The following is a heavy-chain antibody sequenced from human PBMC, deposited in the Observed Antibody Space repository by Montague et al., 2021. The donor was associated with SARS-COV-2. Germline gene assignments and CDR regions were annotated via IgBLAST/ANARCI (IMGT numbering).Heavy chain of an antibody. Sequence: SLRLSCAASGFTFSSYAMSWVRQAPGKGLEWVSAISGSGGSTYYADSVKGRFTISRDNSKNTLYLQMNSLRAEDTAVYYCAKDWFGYSGYDYDYWGQGTLVTVS. V-gene: IGHV3-23*01. CDR2: ISGSGGST. D-gene: IGHD5-12*01. CDR1: GFTFSSYA. CDR3: AKDWFGYSGYDYDY. J-gene: IGHJ4*02.